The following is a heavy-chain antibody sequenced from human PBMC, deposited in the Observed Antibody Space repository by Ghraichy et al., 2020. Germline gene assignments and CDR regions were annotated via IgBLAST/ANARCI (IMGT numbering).Heavy chain of an antibody. J-gene: IGHJ4*02. V-gene: IGHV3-72*01. CDR2: IRKKSNAYST. D-gene: IGHD3-16*01. Sequence: GGSLRLSCAASGFIFSDHYMDWVRQAPGKGLEWVGRIRKKSNAYSTDYAASVKGRFTISRDDSKSSVYLQMISLKPEDTAVYHCARSVVGDYFDYWGQGTLVTVSS. CDR1: GFIFSDHY. CDR3: ARSVVGDYFDY.